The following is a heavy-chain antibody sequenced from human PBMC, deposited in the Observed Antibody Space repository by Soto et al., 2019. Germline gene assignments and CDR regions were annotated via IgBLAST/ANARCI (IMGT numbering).Heavy chain of an antibody. D-gene: IGHD2-2*01. Sequence: PSETLSLTCAVYGGSFSGYYWSWIRQPPGKGLEWIGEINHSGSTNYNPSLKSRVTISVDTSKNQFSLKLSSVTAADTAVYYCARGSAGSVPAAIDYWGQGTLVTVSS. V-gene: IGHV4-34*01. CDR1: GGSFSGYY. CDR2: INHSGST. J-gene: IGHJ4*02. CDR3: ARGSAGSVPAAIDY.